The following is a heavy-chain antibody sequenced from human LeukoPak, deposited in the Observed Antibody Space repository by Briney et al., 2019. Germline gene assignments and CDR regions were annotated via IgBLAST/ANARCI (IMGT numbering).Heavy chain of an antibody. Sequence: ASVKVSCKASGYTFTSYAMNWVRQAPGQGLEWMGWINTNTGNPTYAQGFTGRFVFSLDTSVSTAYLQISSLKAEDTAVYYCARDSGLEWLLTAKYYYYGMDVWGQGTTVTVSS. CDR1: GYTFTSYA. CDR2: INTNTGNP. D-gene: IGHD3-3*01. CDR3: ARDSGLEWLLTAKYYYYGMDV. V-gene: IGHV7-4-1*02. J-gene: IGHJ6*02.